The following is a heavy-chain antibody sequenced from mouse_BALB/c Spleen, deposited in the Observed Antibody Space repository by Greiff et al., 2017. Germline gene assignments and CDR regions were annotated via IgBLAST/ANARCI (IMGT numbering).Heavy chain of an antibody. Sequence: EVKLMESGGGLVQPGGSLKLSCAASGFTFSSYTMSWVRQTPEKRLEWVAYISNGGGSTYYPDTVKGRFTISRDNAKTTLYLQMSSLKSEDTAMYYCARLRAYSFDYWGQGTTLTVSS. V-gene: IGHV5-12-2*01. CDR2: ISNGGGST. CDR3: ARLRAYSFDY. D-gene: IGHD6-1*01. J-gene: IGHJ2*01. CDR1: GFTFSSYT.